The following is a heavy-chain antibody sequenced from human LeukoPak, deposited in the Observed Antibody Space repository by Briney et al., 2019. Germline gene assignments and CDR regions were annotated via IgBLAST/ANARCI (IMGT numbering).Heavy chain of an antibody. CDR3: ARLIFNYGDYGADWFDP. D-gene: IGHD4-17*01. Sequence: GGSLRLSCAASGFTFSNYWMSWVRQAPGKGLEWVANIKQDGSEKYYVDSVKGRFTISRDNAKNSLYLQMSSLRVEDTAVYYCARLIFNYGDYGADWFDPWGQGTLVIVSS. CDR1: GFTFSNYW. V-gene: IGHV3-7*01. J-gene: IGHJ5*02. CDR2: IKQDGSEK.